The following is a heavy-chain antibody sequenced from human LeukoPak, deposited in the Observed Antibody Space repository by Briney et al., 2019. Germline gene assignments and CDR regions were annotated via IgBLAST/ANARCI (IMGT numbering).Heavy chain of an antibody. V-gene: IGHV4-59*08. CDR3: ARAPEAYCGGDCYLFDY. Sequence: SETLSLTCTVSGGSISSYYWSWIRQPPGKGLEWIGYIYYSGSTYYNPSLKSRVTISVDTSKNQFSLKLSSVTAADTAVYYCARAPEAYCGGDCYLFDYWGQGTLVTVSS. J-gene: IGHJ4*02. CDR1: GGSISSYY. CDR2: IYYSGST. D-gene: IGHD2-21*01.